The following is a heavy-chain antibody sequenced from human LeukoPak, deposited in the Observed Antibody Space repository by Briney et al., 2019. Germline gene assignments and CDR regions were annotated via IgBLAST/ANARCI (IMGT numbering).Heavy chain of an antibody. V-gene: IGHV1-46*01. CDR2: INPSGGST. CDR3: ARGYSSSGDYDY. Sequence: GASVKVSCKASGYTFTSYYIHWVRQAPGQGLEWMGIINPSGGSTSYARKFQGRVTMTRDTSTSTVSIELSSLRSEDTTVYYCARGYSSSGDYDYWGQGTLVTASS. D-gene: IGHD3-22*01. CDR1: GYTFTSYY. J-gene: IGHJ4*02.